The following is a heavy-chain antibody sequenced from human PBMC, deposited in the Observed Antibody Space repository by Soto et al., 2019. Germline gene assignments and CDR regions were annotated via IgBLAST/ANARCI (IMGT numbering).Heavy chain of an antibody. J-gene: IGHJ6*02. CDR3: ARGVENIVVVLDVFGYYGMDV. CDR2: INAGNGNT. D-gene: IGHD2-2*01. Sequence: ASVKVSCKASGYSFTSYVIYWVRQAPGQRLEWKGWINAGNGNTKYSQKFQGRVTITSDTSASTAYMELSSLRSEDTAVYFCARGVENIVVVLDVFGYYGMDVWGQGTTVTVSS. CDR1: GYSFTSYV. V-gene: IGHV1-3*01.